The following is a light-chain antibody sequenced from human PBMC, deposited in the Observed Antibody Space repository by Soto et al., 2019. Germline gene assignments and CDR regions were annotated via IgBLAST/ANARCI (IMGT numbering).Light chain of an antibody. V-gene: IGKV3-11*01. CDR3: QQRRNWPLT. Sequence: EIVLTQSPATLSLSPGERATLSCRASQSVSSYLAWYQQKPGQAPRLLIYDASNRATGVPARFSGSGSGTDVPLTINSREPADFEVYYWQQRRNWPLTFGGGTNVEIK. CDR1: QSVSSY. CDR2: DAS. J-gene: IGKJ4*01.